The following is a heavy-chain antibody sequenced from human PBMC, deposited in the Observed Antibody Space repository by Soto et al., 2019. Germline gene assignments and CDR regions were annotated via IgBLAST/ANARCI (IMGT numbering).Heavy chain of an antibody. V-gene: IGHV4-34*01. CDR1: GGSFSGYY. J-gene: IGHJ5*02. CDR3: ARVRLWPRDTITMVRGVILPWFDP. D-gene: IGHD3-10*01. Sequence: SQTLSLTCAVYGGSFSGYYWSWIRQPPGKGLEWIGEINHSGSTNYNPSLKSRVTISVDTSKNQFSLKLSSVTAADTAVYYCARVRLWPRDTITMVRGVILPWFDPCGEGTLVTVSS. CDR2: INHSGST.